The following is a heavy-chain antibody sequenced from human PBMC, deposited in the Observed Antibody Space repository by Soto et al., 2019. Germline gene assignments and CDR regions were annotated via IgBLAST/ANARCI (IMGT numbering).Heavy chain of an antibody. V-gene: IGHV4-30-4*01. Sequence: KTSETLSLTCTVSGGSISSGDYYWSWIRQPPGKGLEWIGYIYYSGSTYYNPSLKSRVTISVDTSKNQFSLKLSSVTAADTAVYYCARDHRRGSGRHTGIDYWGQGTLVTVSS. CDR1: GGSISSGDYY. CDR3: ARDHRRGSGRHTGIDY. J-gene: IGHJ4*02. D-gene: IGHD3-10*01. CDR2: IYYSGST.